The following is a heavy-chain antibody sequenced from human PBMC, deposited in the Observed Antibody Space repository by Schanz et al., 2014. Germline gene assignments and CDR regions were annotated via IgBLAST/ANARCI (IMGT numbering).Heavy chain of an antibody. CDR2: INYSGSA. J-gene: IGHJ6*02. Sequence: VQLQQWGAGRLRPAETLSLTCAVYGGSVSGYFWTWIRQSPRKGLEWIGEINYSGSAHYNPYLTSRLTISMDASKRQLSLKMKSVSAADTAVYYCARGGRYCSGGGCHYPYNYYGMDVWGQGTTVTVSS. D-gene: IGHD2-15*01. CDR1: GGSVSGYF. CDR3: ARGGRYCSGGGCHYPYNYYGMDV. V-gene: IGHV4-34*01.